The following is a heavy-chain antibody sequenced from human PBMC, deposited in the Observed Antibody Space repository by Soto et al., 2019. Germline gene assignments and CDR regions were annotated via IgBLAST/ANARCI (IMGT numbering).Heavy chain of an antibody. V-gene: IGHV1-69*12. CDR3: ARGECSGGSCYLYYYYGMDV. CDR1: GGTFSSYA. Sequence: QVQLLQSGAEVKKPGSSVKVSCKASGGTFSSYAISWVRQAPGHGLEWMGGIIPIFGTANNARKFQGRVTITADESTSTAYMELSSLRSEDTAVYYCARGECSGGSCYLYYYYGMDVWGQGTTVTVSS. D-gene: IGHD2-15*01. J-gene: IGHJ6*02. CDR2: IIPIFGTA.